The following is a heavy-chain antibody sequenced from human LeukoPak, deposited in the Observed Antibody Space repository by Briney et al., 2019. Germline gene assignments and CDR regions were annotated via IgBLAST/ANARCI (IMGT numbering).Heavy chain of an antibody. CDR3: AKIVGTYSSSWDFDY. V-gene: IGHV3-30*02. Sequence: GGSLRLSCAASGFTFSSYGMHWVRQAPGKGLQWVAFIRYDGSNKYYAESVKGRVTISRDNSKNTLYLQMNSLRVEDTAVYYCAKIVGTYSSSWDFDYWGQGTLVTVSS. CDR1: GFTFSSYG. D-gene: IGHD6-13*01. CDR2: IRYDGSNK. J-gene: IGHJ4*02.